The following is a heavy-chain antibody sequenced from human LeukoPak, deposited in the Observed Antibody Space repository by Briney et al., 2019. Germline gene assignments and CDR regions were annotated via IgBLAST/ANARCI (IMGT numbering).Heavy chain of an antibody. V-gene: IGHV3-73*01. Sequence: PGGSLRLSCAASGFTFSGSAMHWVRQASGKGLEWVGRIRSKANSYATAYAASVKGGFTISRDDSKNTAYLQMNSLKTEDTAVYYCTLVYYGSGSLDYWGQGTLVTVSP. D-gene: IGHD3-10*01. CDR1: GFTFSGSA. CDR3: TLVYYGSGSLDY. J-gene: IGHJ4*02. CDR2: IRSKANSYAT.